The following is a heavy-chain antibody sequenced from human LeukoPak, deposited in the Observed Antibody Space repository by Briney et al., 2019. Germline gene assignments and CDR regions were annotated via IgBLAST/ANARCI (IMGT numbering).Heavy chain of an antibody. Sequence: SETLSLTCTVSGGSISNYYWSWIRQPPGKGLEWIGYIYYSGSTNYNPSLKSRVTISVDTSKNQFSLKLSSVTAADTAVYYCARVITVRGVIFDYWGQGTLVTVSS. D-gene: IGHD3-16*01. CDR1: GGSISNYY. CDR2: IYYSGST. CDR3: ARVITVRGVIFDY. J-gene: IGHJ4*02. V-gene: IGHV4-59*01.